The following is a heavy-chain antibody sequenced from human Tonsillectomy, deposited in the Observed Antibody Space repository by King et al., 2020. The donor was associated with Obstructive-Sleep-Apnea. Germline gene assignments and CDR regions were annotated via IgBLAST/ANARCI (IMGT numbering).Heavy chain of an antibody. CDR2: ITGSGSRT. CDR3: AKARSLAAALRD. CDR1: VITFSSYA. V-gene: IGHV3-23*04. J-gene: IGHJ4*02. Sequence: VQLVESGGGIVQPGGSLRLSCVGSVITFSSYALGWVRQAPGKGLECVSAITGSGSRTSYAESMEGRFTISRDNSKNKLYLHMNSLRADDTAVYYCAKARSLAAALRDWGQGTLVTVSS. D-gene: IGHD6-25*01.